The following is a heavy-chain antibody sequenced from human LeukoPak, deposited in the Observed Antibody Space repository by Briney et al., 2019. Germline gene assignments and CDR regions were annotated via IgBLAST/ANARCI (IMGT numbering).Heavy chain of an antibody. Sequence: GGSLRLSCGASGFTVSSNYMRWARQAPGKGLEWVSVIYSGGSTYDADSVKGRFTICRHNSKDTLYLQMNSLKAEDTAVYYCARDSPLTTDGMDVWGQGTTVTVSS. D-gene: IGHD4-11*01. V-gene: IGHV3-53*04. CDR2: IYSGGST. J-gene: IGHJ6*02. CDR1: GFTVSSNY. CDR3: ARDSPLTTDGMDV.